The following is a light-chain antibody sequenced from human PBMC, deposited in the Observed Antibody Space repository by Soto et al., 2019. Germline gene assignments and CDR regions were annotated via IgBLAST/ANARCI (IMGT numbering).Light chain of an antibody. CDR3: QQYNSYSQT. Sequence: TQSPGTLSLSPGERATLSCRASQSVSSWLAWYQQKPGKAPKLLIYKASSLESGVPSRFSGSGSGTEFTLTISSLQPDDFATYYCQQYNSYSQTFGQGTKVEIK. V-gene: IGKV1-5*03. CDR2: KAS. CDR1: QSVSSW. J-gene: IGKJ1*01.